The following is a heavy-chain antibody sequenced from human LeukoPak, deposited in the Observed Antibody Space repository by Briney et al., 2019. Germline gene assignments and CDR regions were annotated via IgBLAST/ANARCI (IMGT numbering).Heavy chain of an antibody. V-gene: IGHV3-23*01. CDR3: AKDVRGAAADPDNWFDP. CDR2: ISGSGGST. J-gene: IGHJ5*02. Sequence: PGGSLRLSCAASGFTVSSYAMSWVRQAPGKGLEWVSAISGSGGSTYYADSVKGRFTISRDNSKNTLYLQMNSLRAEDTAVYYCAKDVRGAAADPDNWFDPWGQGTLVTVSS. D-gene: IGHD6-13*01. CDR1: GFTVSSYA.